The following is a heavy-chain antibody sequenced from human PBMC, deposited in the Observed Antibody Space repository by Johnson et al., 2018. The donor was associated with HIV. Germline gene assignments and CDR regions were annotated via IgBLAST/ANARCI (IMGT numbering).Heavy chain of an antibody. D-gene: IGHD3-22*01. J-gene: IGHJ3*02. Sequence: QVQLVESGGGVVQPGRSLRLSCAASGFTFSSYAMHWVRQAPGKGLVRVAVISYDGSNKYYADSVKGRFTISRDNSKNTLYLQMNSLRAEDTAVYYCARSQTMIVGGADAFDIWGQGTMVTVSS. V-gene: IGHV3-30-3*01. CDR1: GFTFSSYA. CDR3: ARSQTMIVGGADAFDI. CDR2: ISYDGSNK.